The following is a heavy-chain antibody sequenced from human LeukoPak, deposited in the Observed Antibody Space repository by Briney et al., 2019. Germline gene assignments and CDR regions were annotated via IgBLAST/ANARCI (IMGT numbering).Heavy chain of an antibody. CDR1: GFTFSNYA. D-gene: IGHD2-21*02. V-gene: IGHV3-23*01. CDR3: ARDSIVVVTAPPDY. Sequence: GGTLRLSCAASGFTFSNYAMNWVRQAPGKGLEWVSAISGSGGSTYYADSVKGRFTISRDNSKNTLYLQMNSLRAEDTAVYYCARDSIVVVTAPPDYWGQGTLVTVSS. CDR2: ISGSGGST. J-gene: IGHJ4*02.